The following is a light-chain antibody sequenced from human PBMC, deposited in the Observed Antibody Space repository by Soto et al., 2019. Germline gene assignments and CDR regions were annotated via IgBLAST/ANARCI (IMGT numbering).Light chain of an antibody. J-gene: IGLJ2*01. CDR3: QSYDSSLIAVV. Sequence: QSALTQPPSVSGAPGQRVTISCTGTSSNIGTGYDVHWYRQFPGTAPKLLIYDDTNRPSGVPDRFSGSKSGTSASLAITGLQAEDEADYYCQSYDSSLIAVVFGGGTKLTVL. CDR1: SSNIGTGYD. CDR2: DDT. V-gene: IGLV1-40*01.